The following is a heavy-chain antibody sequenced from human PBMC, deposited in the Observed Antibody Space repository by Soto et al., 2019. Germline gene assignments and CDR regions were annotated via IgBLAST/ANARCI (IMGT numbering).Heavy chain of an antibody. CDR2: IYYSGST. Sequence: SETLSLTCTVSGGSISSSSYYWGWIRQPPGKGLEWIGSIYYSGSTYYNPSLKSRVTISVDTSKNQFSLKLSSVTAADTAVYYCASRGSSSWWDPYYFDYWGQGTLVTVSS. V-gene: IGHV4-39*01. CDR1: GGSISSSSYY. CDR3: ASRGSSSWWDPYYFDY. J-gene: IGHJ4*02. D-gene: IGHD6-13*01.